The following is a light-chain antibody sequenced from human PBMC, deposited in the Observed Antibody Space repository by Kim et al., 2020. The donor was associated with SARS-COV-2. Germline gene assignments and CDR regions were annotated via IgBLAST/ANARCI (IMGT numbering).Light chain of an antibody. CDR2: EGS. J-gene: IGLJ3*02. Sequence: QSALTQPASVSGSPGQSITISCTGTSSDVGTYNLVSWYQQHPGKAPKLMIYEGSKRPSGVSNRFSGSKSGNTASLTISGLQAADEADYYCCSYAGRSTWVFGGGTKLTVL. V-gene: IGLV2-23*01. CDR3: CSYAGRSTWV. CDR1: SSDVGTYNL.